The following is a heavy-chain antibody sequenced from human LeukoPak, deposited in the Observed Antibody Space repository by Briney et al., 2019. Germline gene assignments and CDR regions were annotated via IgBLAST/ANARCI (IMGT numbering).Heavy chain of an antibody. CDR1: GGTFSSYA. CDR3: ARDSDDSSGYYPNWFDP. D-gene: IGHD3-22*01. J-gene: IGHJ5*02. CDR2: IIPILGIA. V-gene: IGHV1-69*04. Sequence: SVKVSCKASGGTFSSYAISWVRQAPGQGLEWMGRIIPILGIANYAQKFQGRVTITTDKSTSTAYMELSSLRSEDTAVYYCARDSDDSSGYYPNWFDPWGQGTLVTVSS.